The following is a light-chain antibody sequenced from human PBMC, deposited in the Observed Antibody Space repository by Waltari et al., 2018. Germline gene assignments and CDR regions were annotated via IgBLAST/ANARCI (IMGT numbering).Light chain of an antibody. CDR1: VLTKNY. V-gene: IGLV3-27*01. Sequence: SYELTQPSSVSVSPGQTARITCSCDVLTKNYVRWFRQKPGQAPVLVIYKDRERPSGIPERFSGSSSGTTVTLTITGAQVDDEADYYCYATADKIHGIFGGGTKLTVL. CDR2: KDR. CDR3: YATADKIHGI. J-gene: IGLJ2*01.